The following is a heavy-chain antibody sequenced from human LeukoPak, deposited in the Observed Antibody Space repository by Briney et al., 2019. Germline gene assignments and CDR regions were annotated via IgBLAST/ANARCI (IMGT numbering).Heavy chain of an antibody. CDR1: GFTFSSYG. Sequence: GGSLRLSCAASGFTFSSYGMHWVRQAPGKGLEWVAVISYDGSNKYYADSVKGRFTISRDNSKNTLYLQMNSLRAEDTAVYYCAKDWGSSGSYYYYYGIDVWGQGTTVTVSS. V-gene: IGHV3-30*18. CDR2: ISYDGSNK. D-gene: IGHD6-19*01. J-gene: IGHJ6*02. CDR3: AKDWGSSGSYYYYYGIDV.